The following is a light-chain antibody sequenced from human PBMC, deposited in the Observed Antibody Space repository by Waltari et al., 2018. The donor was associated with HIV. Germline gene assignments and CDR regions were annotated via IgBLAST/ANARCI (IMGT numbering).Light chain of an antibody. CDR2: DND. V-gene: IGLV1-51*01. J-gene: IGLJ1*01. Sequence: QSDMTQPPPLSAAPGQKVTISCAGSHSNIGCNYVTLYQQLPGTAPKLVIFDNDKRPSGIPDRFSGSKSATSATLGISGLQTGDEADYYCGAWDSSLNAKVFGAGTRVTVL. CDR1: HSNIGCNY. CDR3: GAWDSSLNAKV.